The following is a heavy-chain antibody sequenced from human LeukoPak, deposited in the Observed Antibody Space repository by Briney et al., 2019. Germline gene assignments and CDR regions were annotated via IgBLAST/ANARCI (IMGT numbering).Heavy chain of an antibody. CDR1: GYTFTGYY. J-gene: IGHJ4*02. CDR2: INPNSGGT. CDR3: ARSYDFWSGYYSF. D-gene: IGHD3-3*01. V-gene: IGHV1-2*02. Sequence: GSVKVSCEASGYTFTGYYMHWVRQAPGQGLEWMGWINPNSGGTNYAQKFQGRVTMTRDTSISTAYMELSRLRSDDTAVYYCARSYDFWSGYYSFWGQGTLVTVSS.